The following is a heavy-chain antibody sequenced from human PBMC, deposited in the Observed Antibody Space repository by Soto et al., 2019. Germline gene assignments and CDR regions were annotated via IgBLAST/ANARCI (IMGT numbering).Heavy chain of an antibody. CDR1: GGLFSVFS. CDR2: VLPITGST. J-gene: IGHJ4*01. CDR3: ATIRVRGGPLRFED. D-gene: IGHD5-12*01. Sequence: QVQLVQSGAEVKKPGSSVKVSCKTSGGLFSVFSFNWVRRAPGQGLEWMGGVLPITGSTDYAQKFQGRLTITADRSTSTIYMELSRLTSDDTANYYCATIRVRGGPLRFEDGGQGTLISVSS. V-gene: IGHV1-69*06.